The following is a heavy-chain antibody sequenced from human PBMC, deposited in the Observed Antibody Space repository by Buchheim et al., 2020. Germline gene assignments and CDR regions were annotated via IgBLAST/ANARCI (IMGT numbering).Heavy chain of an antibody. D-gene: IGHD1-1*01. CDR3: ARQGLHILEAHDAFDI. J-gene: IGHJ3*02. V-gene: IGHV5-51*01. CDR2: IFPGDSDT. CDR1: GYIFRSFW. Sequence: EVQLVQSGAEVKKPGESLKISCKGSGYIFRSFWIGWVRQMPGKGLEWMGIIFPGDSDTRYSPSFQGHVTISVDKSISTAYLQWSSLKASDTAMYYCARQGLHILEAHDAFDIWGQGT.